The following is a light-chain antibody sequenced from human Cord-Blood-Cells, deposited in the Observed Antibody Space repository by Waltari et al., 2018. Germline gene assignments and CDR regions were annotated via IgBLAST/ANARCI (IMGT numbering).Light chain of an antibody. CDR1: SGSIASNY. J-gene: IGLJ3*02. V-gene: IGLV6-57*01. CDR2: EDN. CDR3: QSYDSSNRV. Sequence: NFMLTQPHSVSESPGKTVTISCTRSSGSIASNYVQWYQQRPGSSPTTVIYEDNQRPSGVPVRFSCSIDSSSNSASLTISGLKTEDEADYYCQSYDSSNRVFGGGTKLTVL.